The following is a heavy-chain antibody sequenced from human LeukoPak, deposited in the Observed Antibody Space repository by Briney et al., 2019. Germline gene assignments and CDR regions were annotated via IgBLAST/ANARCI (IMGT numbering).Heavy chain of an antibody. CDR1: GYSFTNYA. CDR3: ARLYCSSTSCYSYYYYGMDV. D-gene: IGHD2-2*01. J-gene: IGHJ6*02. V-gene: IGHV1-3*04. Sequence: ASVKVSCKASGYSFTNYAFHWVRQAPGQSLEWMGWIHTGNGNTKYSQKFQGRVTITRDTSASTAYMELSSLRSEDTAVYYCARLYCSSTSCYSYYYYGMDVWGQGTTVTVSS. CDR2: IHTGNGNT.